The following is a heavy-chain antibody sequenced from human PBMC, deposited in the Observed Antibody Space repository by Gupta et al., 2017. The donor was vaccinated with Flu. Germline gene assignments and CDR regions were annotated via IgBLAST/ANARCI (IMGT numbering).Heavy chain of an antibody. Sequence: VTNPWASLMLSSKYSRYSFTRYWIGWVRQMPGKGLDCMGFIYPGDSDTRYSPSFQGQVTISADKSISTAYLQWSSLKASETAMYYCARGDVAGGFDYRGQGTLVTVSS. V-gene: IGHV5-51*03. CDR2: IYPGDSDT. CDR1: RYSFTRYW. J-gene: IGHJ4*02. D-gene: IGHD6-19*01. CDR3: ARGDVAGGFDY.